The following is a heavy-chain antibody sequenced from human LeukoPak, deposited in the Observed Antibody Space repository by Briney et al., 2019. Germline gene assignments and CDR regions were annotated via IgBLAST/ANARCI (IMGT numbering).Heavy chain of an antibody. CDR2: ICPDGTGI. CDR1: GFIFSFYC. V-gene: IGHV3-74*01. J-gene: IGHJ4*02. CDR3: VRDFRSADY. Sequence: PGGSLRLSCAASGFIFSFYCMRWVRHAPGKGPMWVSRICPDGTGISYADSVKARFTTSRDNAKNTVYLQMNSLREEDTAVYYCVRDFRSADYWGQGTLVTVSS.